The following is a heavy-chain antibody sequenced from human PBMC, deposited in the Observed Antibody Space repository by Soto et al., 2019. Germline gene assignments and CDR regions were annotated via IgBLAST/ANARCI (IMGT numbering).Heavy chain of an antibody. CDR1: GYTFTGYY. CDR3: ARELVAEEDHRSWAFDI. Sequence: ASVKVSCKASGYTFTGYYMHWVRQAPGQGLEWMGWINPNSGGTNYAQKFQGWVTMTRDTSISTAYMELSRLRSDDTAVYYCARELVAEEDHRSWAFDIWGQGTMVTVSS. J-gene: IGHJ3*02. V-gene: IGHV1-2*04. CDR2: INPNSGGT. D-gene: IGHD2-15*01.